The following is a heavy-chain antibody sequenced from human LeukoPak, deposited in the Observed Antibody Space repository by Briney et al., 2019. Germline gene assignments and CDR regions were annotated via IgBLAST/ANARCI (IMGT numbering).Heavy chain of an antibody. J-gene: IGHJ6*03. Sequence: GRSLRLSCAASGFIFENYAMHWVRHAPGKGLEWVSGISWNGGVVCYMDSVKGRFTISRDNANNFLYLQMSSLKVEDTAFYYCAKIAVPRPGRYHIDVWGKGITVTVSS. D-gene: IGHD2-21*01. V-gene: IGHV3-9*01. CDR2: ISWNGGVV. CDR1: GFIFENYA. CDR3: AKIAVPRPGRYHIDV.